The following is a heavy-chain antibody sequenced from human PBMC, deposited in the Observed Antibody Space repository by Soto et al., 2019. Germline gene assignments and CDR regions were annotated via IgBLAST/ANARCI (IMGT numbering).Heavy chain of an antibody. D-gene: IGHD2-15*01. CDR3: ARNYGVAEDDTD. V-gene: IGHV5-51*01. J-gene: IGHJ1*01. CDR1: GYSFTTNW. CDR2: IYPGDSDT. Sequence: GESLKISCKGSGYSFTTNWIGWVRQMPGKGLEWMVVIYPGDSDTRYSPSFQGQVAISADKSINTAYLQWSSLKASDTAMYYCARNYGVAEDDTDRGHGTLVILSA.